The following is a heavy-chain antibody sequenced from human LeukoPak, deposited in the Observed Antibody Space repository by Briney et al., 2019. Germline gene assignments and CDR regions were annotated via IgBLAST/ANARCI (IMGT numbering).Heavy chain of an antibody. Sequence: PSGTLSLTCDVSGGSINDRDWWTWVRQPPGKGLEWLGEIQSSGRTNYNPSLKSRVTFSINKSQNQVFLNLGSVTATDTAVYYCARRRGKWDVNWFDPWGQGTLVTVSS. D-gene: IGHD1-26*01. V-gene: IGHV4-4*02. CDR2: IQSSGRT. CDR3: ARRRGKWDVNWFDP. J-gene: IGHJ5*02. CDR1: GGSINDRDW.